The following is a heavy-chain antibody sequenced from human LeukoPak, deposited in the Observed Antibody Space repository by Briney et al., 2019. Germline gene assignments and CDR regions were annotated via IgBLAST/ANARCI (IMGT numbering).Heavy chain of an antibody. Sequence: GGSLRLSCAASGFTFSTYEMNWVRQAPGKGLEWVSYISSSGSTIYYADSVKGRFTITRDNARNSLYLQMNSMSAEDTAVYYCARDGGSYGQIDYWGQGTLVTVSS. CDR2: ISSSGSTI. CDR3: ARDGGSYGQIDY. CDR1: GFTFSTYE. J-gene: IGHJ4*02. V-gene: IGHV3-48*03. D-gene: IGHD5-18*01.